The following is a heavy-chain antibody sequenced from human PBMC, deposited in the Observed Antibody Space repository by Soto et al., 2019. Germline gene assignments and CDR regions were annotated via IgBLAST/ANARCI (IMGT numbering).Heavy chain of an antibody. V-gene: IGHV3-53*02. D-gene: IGHD2-2*02. CDR3: ATYTSLDY. CDR1: GFTVSNNY. Sequence: EVQLVETGGGLTQPGGSLRLSCAASGFTVSNNYMSWVRQATGKGLEWVSLIYSGGSTFYADSVKGRFTISRDNSKNTLFLQMNSLRAEDTAVYFCATYTSLDYWGQGTLVTVSS. J-gene: IGHJ4*02. CDR2: IYSGGST.